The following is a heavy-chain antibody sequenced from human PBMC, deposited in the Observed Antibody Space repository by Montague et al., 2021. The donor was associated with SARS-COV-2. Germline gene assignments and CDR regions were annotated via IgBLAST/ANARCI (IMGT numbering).Heavy chain of an antibody. Sequence: SETLSLTCAVYNGSFGSYYWTWIRQPPGKGLEWIGEIYHSGSTNYNPSLKSRVTISVDKSKNQFSLKLSSVTAADTAVYYCVYRDYYYYYGMDVWGQGTTVTVSS. J-gene: IGHJ6*02. CDR2: IYHSGST. V-gene: IGHV4-34*01. CDR1: NGSFGSYY. CDR3: VYRDYYYYYGMDV. D-gene: IGHD5-12*01.